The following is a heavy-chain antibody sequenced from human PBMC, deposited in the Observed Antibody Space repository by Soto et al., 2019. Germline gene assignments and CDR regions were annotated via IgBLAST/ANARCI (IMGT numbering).Heavy chain of an antibody. J-gene: IGHJ3*02. Sequence: GGSLRLSCAASGFTFSNAWMSWVRQAPGKGLEWVGRIKSKTDGGTTDYAAPVKGRFTISRDDSKNTLYLQMNSLKTEDTAVYYCTTTGQIHNWNDADAFDIWGQGTMVTVSS. CDR3: TTTGQIHNWNDADAFDI. CDR2: IKSKTDGGTT. D-gene: IGHD1-20*01. V-gene: IGHV3-15*01. CDR1: GFTFSNAW.